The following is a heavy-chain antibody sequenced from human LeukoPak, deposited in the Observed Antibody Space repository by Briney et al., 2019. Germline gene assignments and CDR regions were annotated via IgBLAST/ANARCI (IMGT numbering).Heavy chain of an antibody. D-gene: IGHD4-17*01. CDR1: GGSISSYY. V-gene: IGHV4-59*01. CDR2: IYYSGST. Sequence: RPSETLSLTCNASGGSISSYYWSWIGQPPGKGLEWIGYIYYSGSTNYNPSLKSRVTISVDTSKNQFSLKLSSVTAADAAVYYCARGSWATAVTTPPPDFDYWGQGTLVTVSS. CDR3: ARGSWATAVTTPPPDFDY. J-gene: IGHJ4*02.